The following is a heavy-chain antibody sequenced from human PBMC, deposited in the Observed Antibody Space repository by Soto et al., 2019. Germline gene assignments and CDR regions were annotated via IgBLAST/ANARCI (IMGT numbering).Heavy chain of an antibody. V-gene: IGHV3-21*01. J-gene: IGHJ4*02. Sequence: EVQLVESGGGLVKPGGSLRLSCAASGFTFSSYSMNWVRQAPGKGLEWVSSISSSSSYIYYADSVKGRFTISRDNAKNSLYLQMNSLRAEDTAVYYCARHYSGYDHRYGYWGQVTLVTVSS. D-gene: IGHD5-12*01. CDR1: GFTFSSYS. CDR2: ISSSSSYI. CDR3: ARHYSGYDHRYGY.